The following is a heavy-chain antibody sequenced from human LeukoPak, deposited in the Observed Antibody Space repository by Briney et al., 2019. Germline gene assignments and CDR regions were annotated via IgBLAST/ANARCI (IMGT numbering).Heavy chain of an antibody. J-gene: IGHJ5*02. D-gene: IGHD2-2*01. Sequence: PGGSLRLSCAASGFTFSSYGMHWVRQAPGKGLEWVSTISAGGDSTYYADSVKGRFTISRDNSKNTLYLQMNSLRAEDTAVYYCAKKTTATIVVVPAALGSWGQGTLVTVSS. V-gene: IGHV3-23*01. CDR1: GFTFSSYG. CDR3: AKKTTATIVVVPAALGS. CDR2: ISAGGDST.